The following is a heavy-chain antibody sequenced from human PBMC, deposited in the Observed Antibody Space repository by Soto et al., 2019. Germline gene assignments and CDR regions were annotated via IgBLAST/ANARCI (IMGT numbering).Heavy chain of an antibody. CDR1: GFTFSSYV. D-gene: IGHD3-22*01. V-gene: IGHV3-33*01. CDR3: ARLTTIDYYDSSGYYGSFDY. Sequence: GGSLRLSCAASGFTFSSYVMHWVRQAPGKGLEWVAVIWYDGSNEYYEDSVKGRFTISRDNSKNTLYLQMNSLRAEDTAVYYCARLTTIDYYDSSGYYGSFDYWGQGALVTVSS. CDR2: IWYDGSNE. J-gene: IGHJ4*02.